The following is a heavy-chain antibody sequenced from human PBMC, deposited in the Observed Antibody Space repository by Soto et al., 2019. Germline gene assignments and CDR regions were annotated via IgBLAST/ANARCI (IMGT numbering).Heavy chain of an antibody. D-gene: IGHD2-15*01. CDR2: IIPIFGTA. J-gene: IGHJ5*02. CDR3: AREVVVAATGWFDP. CDR1: GGTFSSYA. Sequence: QVQLVQSGAEVKKPGSSVKVSCKASGGTFSSYAISWVRQAPGQGLEWMGGIIPIFGTANYAQKFQGRVTIPADECTSTAYMELSSVRSEDTAVYYFAREVVVAATGWFDPWGQGTLVTVSS. V-gene: IGHV1-69*12.